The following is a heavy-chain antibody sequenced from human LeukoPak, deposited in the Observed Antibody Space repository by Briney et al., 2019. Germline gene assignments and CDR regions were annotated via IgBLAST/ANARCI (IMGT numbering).Heavy chain of an antibody. CDR1: GGTFSSYA. CDR2: IIPIFGTA. D-gene: IGHD3-3*01. J-gene: IGHJ6*03. V-gene: IGHV1-69*13. Sequence: SVKVSCKASGGTFSSYAISWVRQAPGQGLEWMGGIIPIFGTANYAQRFQGRVTITADESTSTAYMELSSLRSEDTAVYYCARNSITIFGPDYYYYMDVWGKGTTVTVSS. CDR3: ARNSITIFGPDYYYYMDV.